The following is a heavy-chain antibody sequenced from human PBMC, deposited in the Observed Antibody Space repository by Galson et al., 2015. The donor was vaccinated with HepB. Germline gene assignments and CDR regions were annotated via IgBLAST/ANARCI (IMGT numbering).Heavy chain of an antibody. CDR1: GFSLSSSGVG. CDR3: VHTIPMVREVLGWLDP. V-gene: IGHV2-5*02. CDR2: IYWDDDE. Sequence: PALVKPTQTLTLTCTFSGFSLSSSGVGVGWVRQPPGKALEWLALIYWDDDERYSPSLKSRLTITKDTSKNQVVLTMINIDPVDTATYYCVHTIPMVREVLGWLDPWGQGVLVTVSS. J-gene: IGHJ5*02. D-gene: IGHD3-10*01.